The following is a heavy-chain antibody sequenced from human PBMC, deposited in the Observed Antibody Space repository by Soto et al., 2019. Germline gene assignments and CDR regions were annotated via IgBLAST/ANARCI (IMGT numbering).Heavy chain of an antibody. CDR3: ARHDCRGANCRRGTVDP. D-gene: IGHD2-15*01. V-gene: IGHV4-39*01. Sequence: QLQLQESGPGLVKPSETLSLTCAVSGGSINGNDYHWAWLRQPPGKTLEWIGSLYYSGISYYNPSLRSRVTMSVDTSKNQFFLKVASVTATETAVYYCARHDCRGANCRRGTVDPWGQGTLVTVSS. J-gene: IGHJ5*02. CDR1: GGSINGNDYH. CDR2: LYYSGIS.